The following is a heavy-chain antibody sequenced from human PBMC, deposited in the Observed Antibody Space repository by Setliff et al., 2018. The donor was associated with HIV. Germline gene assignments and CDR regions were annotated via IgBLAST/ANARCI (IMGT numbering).Heavy chain of an antibody. J-gene: IGHJ1*01. Sequence: LSLTCAVSAYSISSGYYWGWIRQPPGKGLEWIGSIYHSGRTYYSPSLMSRVTISVDTSKNQFSLKLRSVTAADTAVYYCARQWRDQYNSGVSTEYFQHWGLGTLVTVSS. CDR2: IYHSGRT. V-gene: IGHV4-38-2*01. CDR3: ARQWRDQYNSGVSTEYFQH. D-gene: IGHD3-22*01. CDR1: AYSISSGYY.